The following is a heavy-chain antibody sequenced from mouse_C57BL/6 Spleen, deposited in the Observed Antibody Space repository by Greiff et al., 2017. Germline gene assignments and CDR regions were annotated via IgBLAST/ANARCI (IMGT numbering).Heavy chain of an antibody. CDR2: ISSGGDYI. CDR1: GFTFSSYA. CDR3: TREDYGSSYDYFDY. J-gene: IGHJ2*01. D-gene: IGHD1-1*01. V-gene: IGHV5-9-1*02. Sequence: EVKVVESGAGLVKPGGSLKLSCAASGFTFSSYAMSWVRQTPEKRLEWVAYISSGGDYIYYADTVKGRFTISRDNARNTLYLQMSSLKSEDTAMYYCTREDYGSSYDYFDYWGQGTTLTVSS.